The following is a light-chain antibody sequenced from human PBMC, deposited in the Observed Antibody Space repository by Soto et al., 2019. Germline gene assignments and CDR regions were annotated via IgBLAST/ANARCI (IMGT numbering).Light chain of an antibody. CDR1: QSVSSSY. J-gene: IGKJ4*01. Sequence: EIVLTQSPGTLSLSPGERATLSCRASQSVSSSYLAWYQQRPGQAHCLLIYDASTRATGNPDRFSGSGSGTEFTLTITRLEPEDFARYYCQQYCISPLTFGGGTKVEIK. CDR2: DAS. V-gene: IGKV3-20*01. CDR3: QQYCISPLT.